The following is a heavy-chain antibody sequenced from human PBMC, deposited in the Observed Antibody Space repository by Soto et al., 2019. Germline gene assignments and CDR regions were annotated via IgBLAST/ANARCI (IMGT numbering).Heavy chain of an antibody. D-gene: IGHD4-17*01. Sequence: PSETLSLTCTVSGGSISSSSYYWGWIRQPPGKGLEWIGSMVYSGNTYYNPSLKSRVTISVDTSKNQFSLRLSSVTAADTAVYYCARQLRGYYGDYPTFFDSWGQGTVVTVSS. CDR2: MVYSGNT. CDR3: ARQLRGYYGDYPTFFDS. V-gene: IGHV4-39*01. J-gene: IGHJ5*01. CDR1: GGSISSSSYY.